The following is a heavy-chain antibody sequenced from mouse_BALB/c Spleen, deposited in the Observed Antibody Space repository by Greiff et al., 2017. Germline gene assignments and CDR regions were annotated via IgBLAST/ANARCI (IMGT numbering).Heavy chain of an antibody. CDR2: ISSGSSTI. J-gene: IGHJ3*01. V-gene: IGHV5-17*02. CDR1: GFTFSSFG. D-gene: IGHD2-4*01. Sequence: EVQRVESGGGLVQPGGSRKLSCAASGFTFSSFGMHWVRQAPERGLEWVAYISSGSSTIYYADTVKGRFTISRDNPKNTLFLQMTSLRSEDTAMYYCARSTMTPFAYWGQGTLVTVSA. CDR3: ARSTMTPFAY.